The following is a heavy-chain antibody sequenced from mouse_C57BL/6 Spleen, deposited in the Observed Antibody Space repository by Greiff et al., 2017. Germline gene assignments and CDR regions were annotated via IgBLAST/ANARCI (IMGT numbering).Heavy chain of an antibody. CDR3: AVSYVHYFDY. J-gene: IGHJ2*01. D-gene: IGHD1-1*01. CDR1: GFTFSDYG. Sequence: DVQLVESGGGLVKPGGSLKLSCAASGFTFSDYGMHWVRQAPEKGLEWVAYISSGSSTIYYADTVKGRFTISRDNAKNTLFLQMTSLRSEDTAMYYCAVSYVHYFDYWGQGTTLTVSS. V-gene: IGHV5-17*01. CDR2: ISSGSSTI.